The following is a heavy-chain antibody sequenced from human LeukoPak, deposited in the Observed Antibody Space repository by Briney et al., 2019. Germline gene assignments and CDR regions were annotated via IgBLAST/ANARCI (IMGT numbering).Heavy chain of an antibody. V-gene: IGHV1-69*05. CDR3: AREVYNWNDGETYYYYMDV. D-gene: IGHD1-20*01. J-gene: IGHJ6*03. CDR2: IIPIFGTA. Sequence: SVKVSCKASGGTFSSYAISWVRQAPGQGLEWMGGIIPIFGTANYAQKFQGRVTITTDESTSTAYMELSSLRSEDTAVHYCAREVYNWNDGETYYYYMDVWGKGTTVTVS. CDR1: GGTFSSYA.